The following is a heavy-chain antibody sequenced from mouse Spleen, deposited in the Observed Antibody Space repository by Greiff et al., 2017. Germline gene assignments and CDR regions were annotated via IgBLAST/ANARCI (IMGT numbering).Heavy chain of an antibody. CDR2: IHPSDSDT. CDR1: GYTFTSYW. V-gene: IGHV1-74*01. Sequence: QVQLQQPGAELVKPGASVKVSCKASGYTFTSYWMHWVRQRPGQGLEWIGRIHPSDSDTNYNQKFKGKATLTVDKSSSTAYMQLSSLTSEDSAVYYCAIEGSAAWFAYWGQGTLVTVSA. J-gene: IGHJ3*01. D-gene: IGHD6-1*01. CDR3: AIEGSAAWFAY.